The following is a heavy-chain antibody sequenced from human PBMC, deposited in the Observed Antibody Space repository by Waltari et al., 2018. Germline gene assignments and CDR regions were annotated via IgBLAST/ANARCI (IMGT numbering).Heavy chain of an antibody. D-gene: IGHD3-22*01. V-gene: IGHV3-20*04. CDR2: INWNGGST. J-gene: IGHJ4*02. CDR3: ARDNRLGYYDSSGYYEPSYYFDY. CDR1: GFTFDDYG. Sequence: EVQLVESGGGVVRPGGSLRLSCAASGFTFDDYGMSWVRQAPGKGLEWVSGINWNGGSTGYADSVKGRFTISRDNAKNSLYLQMNSLRAEDTALYYCARDNRLGYYDSSGYYEPSYYFDYWGQGTLVTVSS.